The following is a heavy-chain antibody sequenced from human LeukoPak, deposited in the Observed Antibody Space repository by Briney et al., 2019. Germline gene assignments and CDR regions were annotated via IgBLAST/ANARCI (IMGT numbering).Heavy chain of an antibody. J-gene: IGHJ6*02. CDR2: IYYSGST. CDR1: GGPISSGGYY. CDR3: ARDRPMVRGVNNYYYYGMDV. D-gene: IGHD3-10*01. V-gene: IGHV4-31*03. Sequence: PSETLSLTCTVSGGPISSGGYYWSWIRQHPGKGLEWIGYIYYSGSTYYNPSLKSRVTISVDTSKNQFSLKLSSVTAADTAVYYCARDRPMVRGVNNYYYYGMDVWGQGTTVTVSS.